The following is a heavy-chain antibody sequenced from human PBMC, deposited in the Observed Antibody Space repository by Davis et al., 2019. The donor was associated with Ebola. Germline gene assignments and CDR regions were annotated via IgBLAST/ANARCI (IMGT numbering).Heavy chain of an antibody. V-gene: IGHV3-23*01. CDR1: VITFSSYA. J-gene: IGHJ6*02. CDR2: ISGSGGST. CDR3: ARHYVYDYYMGLDV. D-gene: IGHD3-16*01. Sequence: GESLKISCTDSVITFSSYAMTWVRQAPGKGLEWVSAISGSGGSTYYADSVKGRFIISRDNSENTIYLQMNSLRAEDTAVYYCARHYVYDYYMGLDVWGQGTTVIVSS.